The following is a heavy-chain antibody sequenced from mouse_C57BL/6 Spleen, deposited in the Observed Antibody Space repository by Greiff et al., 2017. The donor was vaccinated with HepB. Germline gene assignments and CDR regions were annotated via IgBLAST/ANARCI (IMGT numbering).Heavy chain of an antibody. CDR2: ISSGGDYI. CDR1: GFTFSSYA. D-gene: IGHD1-1*01. Sequence: EVKLMESGEGLVKPGGSLKLSCAASGFTFSSYAMSWVRQTPEKRLEWVAYISSGGDYIYYADTVKGRFTISRDNARNTLYLQMSSLKSEDTAMYYCTRDPFLYYYGSSPDGYFDVWGTGPTVTVSS. CDR3: TRDPFLYYYGSSPDGYFDV. J-gene: IGHJ1*03. V-gene: IGHV5-9-1*02.